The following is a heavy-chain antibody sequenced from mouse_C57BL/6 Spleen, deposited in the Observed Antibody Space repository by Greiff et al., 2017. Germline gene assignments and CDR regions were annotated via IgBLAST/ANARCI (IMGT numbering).Heavy chain of an antibody. V-gene: IGHV5-17*01. Sequence: EVKLVESGGGLVKPGGSLKLSCAASGFTFSDYGMHWVRQAPEKGLEWVAYISSGSSTIYSADTVKGRFTISRDNAKNTLFLQMTSLRSEDMAMYYRARSDDYDEYAMDYWGQGTSVTVSS. CDR3: ARSDDYDEYAMDY. CDR1: GFTFSDYG. D-gene: IGHD2-4*01. J-gene: IGHJ4*01. CDR2: ISSGSSTI.